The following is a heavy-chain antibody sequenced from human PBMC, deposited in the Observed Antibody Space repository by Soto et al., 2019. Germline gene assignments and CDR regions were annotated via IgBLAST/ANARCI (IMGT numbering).Heavy chain of an antibody. J-gene: IGHJ4*02. CDR3: AREAYGSSGYDNYFDY. V-gene: IGHV4-38-2*02. D-gene: IGHD3-22*01. CDR1: GYSISSGYY. CDR2: IYHSGST. Sequence: SETLSLTCAVSGYSISSGYYWGWIRQPPGKGLEWIGSIYHSGSTYYNPSLKSRVTISVDTSKNQFSLKLSSVTAADTAVYYCAREAYGSSGYDNYFDYWGQGTLVTVSS.